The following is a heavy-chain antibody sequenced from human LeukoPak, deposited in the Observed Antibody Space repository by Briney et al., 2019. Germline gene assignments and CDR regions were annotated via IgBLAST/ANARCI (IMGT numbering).Heavy chain of an antibody. D-gene: IGHD6-13*01. CDR2: IIPILGIA. Sequence: ASVKVSCKASGGTFSSYAISWVRQAPGQGLEWMGRIIPILGIANYAQKFQGRVTITADKSTSTAYMELSSLRSEDTAVYYCASSIAGLGTMGYWGQGTLVTVSS. J-gene: IGHJ4*02. V-gene: IGHV1-69*04. CDR1: GGTFSSYA. CDR3: ASSIAGLGTMGY.